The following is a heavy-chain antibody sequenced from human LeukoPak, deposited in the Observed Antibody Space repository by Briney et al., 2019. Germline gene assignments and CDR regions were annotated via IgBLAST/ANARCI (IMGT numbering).Heavy chain of an antibody. CDR1: GFTFSSYS. Sequence: TGESLRLSCAASGFTFSSYSMNWVRQAPGKGLEWVSSISSSSYIYYAGSVKGRFTISRDNAKNSLYLQMNSLRAEDTAVYYCARERVAGTFDYWGQGTLVTVSS. J-gene: IGHJ4*02. D-gene: IGHD6-19*01. CDR3: ARERVAGTFDY. V-gene: IGHV3-21*01. CDR2: ISSSSYI.